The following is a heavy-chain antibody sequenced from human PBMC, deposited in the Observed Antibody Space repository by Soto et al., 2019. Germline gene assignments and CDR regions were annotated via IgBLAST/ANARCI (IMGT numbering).Heavy chain of an antibody. Sequence: ASLKVSCKASGYTFTGDYMHWVRQAPGQGLEWMGWINPNSCGTNYAQKFQGRVTMTRDTSISTAYMELSRLRSDDTAVYYCARVGSRSWYGDYYFDYWGQGTLVTVSS. CDR2: INPNSCGT. D-gene: IGHD6-13*01. CDR3: ARVGSRSWYGDYYFDY. V-gene: IGHV1-2*02. J-gene: IGHJ4*02. CDR1: GYTFTGDY.